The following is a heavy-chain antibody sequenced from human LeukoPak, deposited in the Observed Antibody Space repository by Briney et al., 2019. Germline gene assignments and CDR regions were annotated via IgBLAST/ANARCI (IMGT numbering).Heavy chain of an antibody. CDR2: INHSGST. CDR3: ARGRDMVRGNCFDP. Sequence: PSETLSLTCAVCGGSFSGYYWSWLRQPPGKGLEGIGEINHSGSTNYNPSLKSRVTISVATSKNQFSLKLSSVTAAHTAVDYCARGRDMVRGNCFDPWGQGNLVTVSS. D-gene: IGHD3-10*01. CDR1: GGSFSGYY. J-gene: IGHJ5*02. V-gene: IGHV4-34*01.